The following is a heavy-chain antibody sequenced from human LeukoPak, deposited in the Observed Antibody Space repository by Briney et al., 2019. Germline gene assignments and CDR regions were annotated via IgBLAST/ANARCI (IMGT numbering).Heavy chain of an antibody. D-gene: IGHD5-18*01. CDR2: ISGSAHKI. CDR1: GVTLSSYA. V-gene: IGHV3-23*01. CDR3: AGRPTGYSSGYIH. Sequence: GGSLRLSCVASGVTLSSYAMSWARQAPEKGLDWVSVISGSAHKIRYADSVKGRFTISRDNSENIVYLQMNNLRVEDTAVYYCAGRPTGYSSGYIHWGQGTLVTVSS. J-gene: IGHJ4*02.